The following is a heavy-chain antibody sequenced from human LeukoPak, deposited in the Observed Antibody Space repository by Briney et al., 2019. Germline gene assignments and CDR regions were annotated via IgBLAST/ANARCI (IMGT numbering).Heavy chain of an antibody. CDR3: ARDREPGGILRFLEGFDP. CDR2: IYYSGST. Sequence: SETLSLTCTVSGGSISSYYWSWIRQPPGKGLEWIGYIYYSGSTNYNPSLKSRVTISVDTSKNQFSLKLSSVTAADTAVYYCARDREPGGILRFLEGFDPWGQGTLVTVSS. V-gene: IGHV4-59*01. CDR1: GGSISSYY. D-gene: IGHD3-3*01. J-gene: IGHJ5*02.